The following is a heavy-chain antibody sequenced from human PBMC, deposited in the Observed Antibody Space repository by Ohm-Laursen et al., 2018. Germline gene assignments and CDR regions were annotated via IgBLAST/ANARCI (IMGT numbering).Heavy chain of an antibody. CDR3: ASRSWIAAAGTYNWFDP. Sequence: SLRLSCTASGFTFSSYEMNWVRQAPGKGLEWVSYISSSGSTIYYADSVKGRFTISRDNAKNSLYLQMNSLRAEDTAVYYCASRSWIAAAGTYNWFDPWGQGTLVTVSS. CDR1: GFTFSSYE. D-gene: IGHD6-13*01. V-gene: IGHV3-48*03. CDR2: ISSSGSTI. J-gene: IGHJ5*02.